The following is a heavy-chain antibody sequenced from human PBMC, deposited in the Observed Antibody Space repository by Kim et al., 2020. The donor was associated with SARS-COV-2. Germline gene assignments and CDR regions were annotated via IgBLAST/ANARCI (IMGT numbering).Heavy chain of an antibody. Sequence: KGRFTISRDNSKNTLYLQMNSLRAEDTAVYYCARDKLLRYFDWSQNGMDVWGQGTTVTVSS. D-gene: IGHD3-9*01. V-gene: IGHV3-30*01. CDR3: ARDKLLRYFDWSQNGMDV. J-gene: IGHJ6*02.